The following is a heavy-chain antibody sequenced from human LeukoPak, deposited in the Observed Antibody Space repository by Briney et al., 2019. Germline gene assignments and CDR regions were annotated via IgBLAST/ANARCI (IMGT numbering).Heavy chain of an antibody. Sequence: AASVKVSCKASGYTFTSYDINWVRQATGQGLEWMGWMNPNSGNTGYAQKFQGRVTITRNTTISTAYMELSSLRSEDTAVYYCARGTTMVRGVIITTGMGYWGQGTLVTVSS. J-gene: IGHJ4*02. CDR1: GYTFTSYD. V-gene: IGHV1-8*03. CDR3: ARGTTMVRGVIITTGMGY. D-gene: IGHD3-10*01. CDR2: MNPNSGNT.